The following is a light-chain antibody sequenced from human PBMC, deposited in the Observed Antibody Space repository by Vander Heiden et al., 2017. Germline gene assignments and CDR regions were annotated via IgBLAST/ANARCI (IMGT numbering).Light chain of an antibody. CDR1: QSISSW. J-gene: IGKJ4*01. CDR2: DAS. V-gene: IGKV1-5*01. CDR3: QQHNSYSPVT. Sequence: DIQMTQSPSTLSASVGDRVTITCRASQSISSWLAWYQQKPGKAPKLLIYDASSLESGVPSRFSGSGCGTEFTLTISSLQPDDFAAYYCQQHNSYSPVTFGGGTKVEIK.